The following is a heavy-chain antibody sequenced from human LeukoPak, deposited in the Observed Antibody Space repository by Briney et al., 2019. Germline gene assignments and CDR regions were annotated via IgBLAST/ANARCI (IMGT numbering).Heavy chain of an antibody. V-gene: IGHV1-69*13. CDR1: GGTFSSYA. D-gene: IGHD5-12*01. J-gene: IGHJ5*02. CDR2: IIPIFGTA. Sequence: ASVKVSCKASGGTFSSYAISWVRQAPGQGLEWMGGIIPIFGTANYAQKFQGRVTITADESTSTAYMELSSLRADDTAVYYCARGQWGYDQNWFDPWGQGTLVTVSS. CDR3: ARGQWGYDQNWFDP.